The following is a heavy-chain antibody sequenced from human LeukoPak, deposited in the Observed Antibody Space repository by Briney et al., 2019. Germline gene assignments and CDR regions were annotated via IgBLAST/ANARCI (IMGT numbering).Heavy chain of an antibody. CDR2: ISPDNGNT. D-gene: IGHD3-22*01. CDR1: GYTFTSYG. Sequence: EASVKVSCRASGYTFTSYGITWVRQAPGQGLEWMGWISPDNGNTNYAQEFQGRVTITADKSTSTAYMELSSLRSEDTAVYYCARDPSLTTYYYDSSGYYYPDDYWGQGTLVTVSS. J-gene: IGHJ4*02. CDR3: ARDPSLTTYYYDSSGYYYPDDY. V-gene: IGHV1-18*04.